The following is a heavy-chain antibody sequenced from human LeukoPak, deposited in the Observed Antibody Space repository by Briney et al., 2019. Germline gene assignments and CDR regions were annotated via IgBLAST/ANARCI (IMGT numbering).Heavy chain of an antibody. V-gene: IGHV3-9*01. CDR1: GFTFDDYA. Sequence: GGSLRLSCAASGFTFDDYAMHWVRQAPGKGLEWVSGISWNSGSIGYADSVKGRFTISRDNAKDSLYLQMNSLRAEDTALYYCAKDQSARGGYSGYVDYWGQGTLVTVSS. J-gene: IGHJ4*02. D-gene: IGHD5-12*01. CDR3: AKDQSARGGYSGYVDY. CDR2: ISWNSGSI.